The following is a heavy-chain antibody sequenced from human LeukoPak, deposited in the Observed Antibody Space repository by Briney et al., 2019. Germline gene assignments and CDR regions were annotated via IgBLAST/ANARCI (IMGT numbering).Heavy chain of an antibody. J-gene: IGHJ6*03. Sequence: ASVKVSCKASGYTFTSYDINWVRQATGQGLEWMGWMNPNSGNTGYAQKFQGRVTMTRNTSISTAYMELSSLRSEDTAVYYCARDYYDSSGYRYYYYYYMDVWGKGTTVTISS. D-gene: IGHD3-22*01. CDR2: MNPNSGNT. CDR1: GYTFTSYD. V-gene: IGHV1-8*01. CDR3: ARDYYDSSGYRYYYYYYMDV.